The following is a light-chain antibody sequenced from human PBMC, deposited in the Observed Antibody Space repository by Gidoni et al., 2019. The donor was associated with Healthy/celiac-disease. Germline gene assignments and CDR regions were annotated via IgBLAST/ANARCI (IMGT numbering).Light chain of an antibody. CDR3: QQYNNWPPYT. V-gene: IGKV3-15*01. CDR2: RAS. Sequence: EIVMTQSPATLSVSPGERATLSCRASQSVSSNLAWYQQKPGQAPRLLIYRASTRAAGIPARFSGSGSGTKFTLTISSLQSEDFAVDYCQQYNNWPPYTFGQGTKLEIK. CDR1: QSVSSN. J-gene: IGKJ2*01.